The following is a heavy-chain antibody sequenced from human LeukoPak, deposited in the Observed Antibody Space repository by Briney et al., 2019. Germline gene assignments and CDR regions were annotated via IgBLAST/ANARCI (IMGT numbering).Heavy chain of an antibody. J-gene: IGHJ4*02. CDR3: ARRRSKYYYDSSGYYSLDY. Sequence: SETLSLTCTVSGGSISSYYWSWIRQPPGKGLEWIGYIYYSGSTNYNPSLKSRVTISVDTSKNQFSLKLSSVTAADTAVYYCARRRSKYYYDSSGYYSLDYWGQGTLVTVSS. V-gene: IGHV4-59*12. CDR1: GGSISSYY. D-gene: IGHD3-22*01. CDR2: IYYSGST.